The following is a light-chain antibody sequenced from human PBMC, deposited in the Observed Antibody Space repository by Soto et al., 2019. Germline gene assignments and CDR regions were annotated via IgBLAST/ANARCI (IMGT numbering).Light chain of an antibody. J-gene: IGKJ4*01. CDR3: TQGLQTPLT. CDR2: LGS. Sequence: IVMTQSPLSLPVTPGEPASISCRPSQSLLHSNGYNYLDWYLQKPGQSPQLLIYLGSNRASGVPDRFSGSGSGTDFTLKISRVEAEDVGVYYCTQGLQTPLTFGGGTKVEIK. CDR1: QSLLHSNGYNY. V-gene: IGKV2-28*01.